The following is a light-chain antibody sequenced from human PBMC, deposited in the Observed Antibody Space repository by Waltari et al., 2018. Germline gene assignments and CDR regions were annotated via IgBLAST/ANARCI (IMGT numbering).Light chain of an antibody. J-gene: IGLJ2*01. Sequence: SYVLTQPPSVSVAPGQTARLPCGGNNIGRRTVHWYQQRPGQAPVLVVYDDTGLPSGIPERFAGSNAGDTATLTISRVEDGDEADYYCHVWDSSSDPVVFGGGTKLTVL. V-gene: IGLV3-21*02. CDR1: NIGRRT. CDR2: DDT. CDR3: HVWDSSSDPVV.